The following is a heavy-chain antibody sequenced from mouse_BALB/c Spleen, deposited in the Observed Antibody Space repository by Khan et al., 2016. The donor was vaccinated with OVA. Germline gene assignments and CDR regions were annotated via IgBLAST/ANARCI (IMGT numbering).Heavy chain of an antibody. V-gene: IGHV2-3*01. CDR2: IWGDGNT. J-gene: IGHJ4*01. Sequence: QVQLKESGPGLVAPSQSLSITCTVSGFSLTSYGVSWVRQPPGKGLEWLGVIWGDGNTTFHSALRSRLSISKDNSKSKVFLKLNSLQTDDTATYYCAKDRGYYAVDYWGEGTSVTVSS. CDR1: GFSLTSYG. CDR3: AKDRGYYAVDY.